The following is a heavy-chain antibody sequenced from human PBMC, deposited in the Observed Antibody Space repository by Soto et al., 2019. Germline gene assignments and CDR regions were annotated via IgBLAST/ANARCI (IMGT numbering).Heavy chain of an antibody. V-gene: IGHV4-59*01. CDR3: AREVEQLDGGYYYYYMDV. D-gene: IGHD6-6*01. Sequence: SETLSLTCTVSGGSISSYYWSWIRQPPGKGLEWIGYIYYSGSTNYNPSLKSRVTISVDTSKNQFSLKLSSVTAADTAVYYCAREVEQLDGGYYYYYMDVWGKGTTVTVSS. CDR2: IYYSGST. CDR1: GGSISSYY. J-gene: IGHJ6*03.